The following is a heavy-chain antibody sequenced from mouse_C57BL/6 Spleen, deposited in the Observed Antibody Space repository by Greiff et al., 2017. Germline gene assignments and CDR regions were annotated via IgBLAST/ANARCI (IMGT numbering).Heavy chain of an antibody. CDR3: ARHRTYYSNFEGYFDV. V-gene: IGHV5-6*02. CDR2: ISSGGSYT. Sequence: DVMLVESGGDLVKPGGSLKLSCAASGFTFSSYGMSWVRQTPDKRLEWVATISSGGSYTYYPDSVKGRFTISRDNAKNTLYLQMSSLKSEDTAMYYCARHRTYYSNFEGYFDVWGTGTTVTVSS. D-gene: IGHD2-5*01. J-gene: IGHJ1*03. CDR1: GFTFSSYG.